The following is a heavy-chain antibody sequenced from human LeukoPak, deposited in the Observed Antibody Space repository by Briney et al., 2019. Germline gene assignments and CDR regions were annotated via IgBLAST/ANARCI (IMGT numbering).Heavy chain of an antibody. Sequence: ASVKVSCKASGYTFTSYGISWVRQAPGQGLEWMGWINPNSGGTNYAQKFQGRVTMTRDTSISTAYMELSRLRSDDTAVYYCARDSGSAAGSGWGQGTLVTVSS. CDR2: INPNSGGT. CDR3: ARDSGSAAGSG. CDR1: GYTFTSYG. D-gene: IGHD6-13*01. V-gene: IGHV1-2*02. J-gene: IGHJ4*02.